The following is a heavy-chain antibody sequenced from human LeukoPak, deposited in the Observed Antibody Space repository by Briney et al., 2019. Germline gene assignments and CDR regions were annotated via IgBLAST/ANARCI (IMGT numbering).Heavy chain of an antibody. CDR2: INPSGGST. J-gene: IGHJ4*02. D-gene: IGHD3-22*01. V-gene: IGHV1-46*01. CDR3: AREWFHREIDY. Sequence: ASVKVSCKASGYTFTSYYMYWVRQAPGQGLEWMGIINPSGGSTSYAQKFRGRVTMSRDTSTSTVYMELSSLRSEDTAVYYCAREWFHREIDYWGQGTLVIVSS. CDR1: GYTFTSYY.